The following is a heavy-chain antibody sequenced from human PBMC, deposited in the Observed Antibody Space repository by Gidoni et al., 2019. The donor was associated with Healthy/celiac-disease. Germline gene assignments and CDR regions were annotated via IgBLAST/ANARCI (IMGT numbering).Heavy chain of an antibody. CDR1: GFTFSSYS. CDR2: ISSSSSYI. Sequence: EVQLVESGGGLVKPGGSLRLSCAASGFTFSSYSMNWVRQAPGKGLEWVSSISSSSSYIYYADSVKGRFTISRDNAKNSLYLQMNSLRAEDTAVYYCAREGVEMATIGYYYGMDVWGQGTTVTVSS. D-gene: IGHD5-12*01. J-gene: IGHJ6*02. V-gene: IGHV3-21*01. CDR3: AREGVEMATIGYYYGMDV.